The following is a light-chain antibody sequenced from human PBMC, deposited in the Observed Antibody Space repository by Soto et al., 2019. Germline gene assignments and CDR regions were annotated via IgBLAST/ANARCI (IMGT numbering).Light chain of an antibody. Sequence: QSALTQPRSVSGSPGQSVTISCTGTNSDVGGYNYVSWYQHHPGEAPKLIISDVGRRPSGVPDRFSGSKSGNTASLTISGLRAEDESVYYCCSFAGRNIFYVFGSGTMLTVL. CDR2: DVG. CDR1: NSDVGGYNY. CDR3: CSFAGRNIFYV. V-gene: IGLV2-11*01. J-gene: IGLJ1*01.